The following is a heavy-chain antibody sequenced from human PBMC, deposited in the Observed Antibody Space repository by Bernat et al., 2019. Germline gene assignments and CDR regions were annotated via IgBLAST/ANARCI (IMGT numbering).Heavy chain of an antibody. Sequence: QVQLVQSGGEVKKPGASVKVSCKASGYTFTSYGINWVRQAPGQGLEWMGWISAYNGNTNYAQKLQGRVTMTTDTSTSTAYMELRSLRSDDTAVYYCARGGRYSIVVVPAAINWFDPWGQGTLVTVSS. CDR1: GYTFTSYG. J-gene: IGHJ5*02. V-gene: IGHV1-18*01. CDR3: ARGGRYSIVVVPAAINWFDP. CDR2: ISAYNGNT. D-gene: IGHD2-2*02.